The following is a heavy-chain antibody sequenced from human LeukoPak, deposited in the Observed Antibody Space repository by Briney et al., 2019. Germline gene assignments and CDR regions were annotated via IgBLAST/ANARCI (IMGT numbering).Heavy chain of an antibody. D-gene: IGHD4-23*01. CDR1: GFTFSSYW. CDR3: VRGNDYGGPHY. CDR2: IDRDGSRV. V-gene: IGHV3-74*01. J-gene: IGHJ4*02. Sequence: GGSLRLSCAVSGFTFSSYWMHWVRQAPGKGLVWVSRIDRDGSRVNYADSVKGRFTISRDNGKNTLFLQMNSLRAEDAAVYYCVRGNDYGGPHYWGQGTLVTVSS.